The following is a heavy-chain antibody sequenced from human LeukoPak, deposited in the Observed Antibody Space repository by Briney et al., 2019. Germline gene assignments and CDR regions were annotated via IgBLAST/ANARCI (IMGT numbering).Heavy chain of an antibody. CDR2: IRTSGSAT. CDR1: GVTFGSYA. D-gene: IGHD3-16*01. J-gene: IGHJ4*02. CDR3: ARVRPGYYFDY. V-gene: IGHV3-23*01. Sequence: PGGSLRLSCAASGVTFGSYAINWVRQGPGKGLEWVSAIRTSGSATYYADSVKGRFTISRDDSKNTLFLQMNSLRDEDTAVYYCARVRPGYYFDYWGQGTLVTVSS.